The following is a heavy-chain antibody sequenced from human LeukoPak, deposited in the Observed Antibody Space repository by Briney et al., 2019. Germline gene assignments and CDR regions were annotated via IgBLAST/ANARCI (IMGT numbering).Heavy chain of an antibody. J-gene: IGHJ5*02. D-gene: IGHD6-13*01. CDR1: GFTFSSYA. CDR3: ARDIAPTGTVWFDP. Sequence: SGRSLRLSCAASGFTFSSYAMHWVRQASGKGLEWVAVILYDGSNKYYADSVKGRFTIPRDNSKNTLYLQMNSLRVDDTAVYYCARDIAPTGTVWFDPWGQGTLVTVSS. CDR2: ILYDGSNK. V-gene: IGHV3-30-3*01.